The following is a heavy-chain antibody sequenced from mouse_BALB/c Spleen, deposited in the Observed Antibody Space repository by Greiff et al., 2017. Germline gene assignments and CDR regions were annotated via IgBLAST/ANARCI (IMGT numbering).Heavy chain of an antibody. Sequence: EVQLQESGGGLVQPGGSLRLSCATSGFTFTDYYMSWVRQPPGKALEWLGFIRNKANGYTTEYSASVKGRFTISRDNSQSILYLQMNTLRAEDSATYYCAREDYYGSSFDVWGAGTTVTVSS. D-gene: IGHD1-1*01. CDR1: GFTFTDYY. V-gene: IGHV7-3*02. CDR3: AREDYYGSSFDV. J-gene: IGHJ1*01. CDR2: IRNKANGYTT.